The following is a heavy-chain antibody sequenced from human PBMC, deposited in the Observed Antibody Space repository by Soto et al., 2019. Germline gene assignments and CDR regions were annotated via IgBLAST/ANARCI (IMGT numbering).Heavy chain of an antibody. CDR3: ATIEAVAFHI. Sequence: PGGSLRLSCVASGFTFGSSWMAWVRQTPGKGLEWVGNMKQDGSEKYYVDSVKGRFTISRDNAKNSLYLQMNSLRAEDTAVYYCATIEAVAFHIWGQGSMVTVS. CDR1: GFTFGSSW. J-gene: IGHJ3*02. CDR2: MKQDGSEK. D-gene: IGHD6-13*01. V-gene: IGHV3-7*03.